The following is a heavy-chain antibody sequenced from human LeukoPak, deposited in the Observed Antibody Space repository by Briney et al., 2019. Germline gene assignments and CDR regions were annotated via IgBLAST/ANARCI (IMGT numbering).Heavy chain of an antibody. CDR2: IGGSGGST. D-gene: IGHD3-10*01. Sequence: PGGSLRLSCAASGFTFSSYAMGWVRQAPGKGLEWVSGIGGSGGSTYYAGSVKGRFTISRDDSKNTLYLQMNSLRVEDTAVYYCAKEWDYYYGSGSYYPDYWGQGTLVTVSS. J-gene: IGHJ4*02. CDR1: GFTFSSYA. CDR3: AKEWDYYYGSGSYYPDY. V-gene: IGHV3-23*01.